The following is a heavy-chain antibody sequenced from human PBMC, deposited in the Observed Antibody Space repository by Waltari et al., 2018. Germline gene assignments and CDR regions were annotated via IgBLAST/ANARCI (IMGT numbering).Heavy chain of an antibody. J-gene: IGHJ5*02. Sequence: VQLVQSGAEVKKPGASVKVSCEASGYSFTSCDVNWVRQATGQGLEWMGWINPHSGEVGYTQRFQGRITMTRNTSINTVYMELSSLTADDTATYYCSDSSGPWGQGTLVTVSS. D-gene: IGHD3-22*01. CDR1: GYSFTSCD. CDR2: INPHSGEV. CDR3: SDSSGP. V-gene: IGHV1-8*01.